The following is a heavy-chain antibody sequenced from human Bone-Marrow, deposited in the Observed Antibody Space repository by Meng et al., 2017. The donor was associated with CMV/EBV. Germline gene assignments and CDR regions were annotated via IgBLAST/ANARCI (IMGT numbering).Heavy chain of an antibody. D-gene: IGHD1-26*01. CDR1: GFTFSSYA. CDR3: ARAPRGSGSLMARY. Sequence: GESLKISCVASGFTFSSYAMSWVRQAPGKGLEWVSGISGSGGGTYYADSVKGRFTISRDNAKNTVFLQMNSLRAEDTAVYYCARAPRGSGSLMARYWGQGTLVTVSS. J-gene: IGHJ4*02. V-gene: IGHV3-23*01. CDR2: ISGSGGGT.